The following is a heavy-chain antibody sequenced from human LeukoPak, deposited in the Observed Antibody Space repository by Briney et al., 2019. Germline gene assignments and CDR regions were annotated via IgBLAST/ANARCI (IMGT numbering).Heavy chain of an antibody. V-gene: IGHV3-23*01. CDR3: AKVKSGYRFNGICYDRPYYFDF. D-gene: IGHD2-8*01. Sequence: GGSLRLSCTVSGFTLNNYAMIWVRQAPGKGLEWVSSISTSNGNTYYADSVKGRFTISRDNSKNMLHLQMNSLRVEDTALYYCAKVKSGYRFNGICYDRPYYFDFWGQGTLVTVSS. CDR2: ISTSNGNT. CDR1: GFTLNNYA. J-gene: IGHJ4*02.